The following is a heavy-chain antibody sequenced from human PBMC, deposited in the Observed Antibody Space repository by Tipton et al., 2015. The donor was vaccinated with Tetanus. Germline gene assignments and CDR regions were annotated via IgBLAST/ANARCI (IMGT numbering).Heavy chain of an antibody. CDR2: IFHGGTT. Sequence: TLSLTCAVSGDSISSSTWWTWVRQSPGKGLEWIGEIFHGGTTNYNPSLKSRVTMSVDTSRNQFSLRLSSVTAADTAEYYCARHNSGYFTFFDSWGQGILVTVSS. CDR1: GDSISSSTW. V-gene: IGHV4-4*02. CDR3: ARHNSGYFTFFDS. D-gene: IGHD3-22*01. J-gene: IGHJ4*02.